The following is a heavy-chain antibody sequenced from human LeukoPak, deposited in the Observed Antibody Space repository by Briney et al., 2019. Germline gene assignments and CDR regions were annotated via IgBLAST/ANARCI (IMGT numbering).Heavy chain of an antibody. D-gene: IGHD3-22*01. CDR2: VFYIGST. CDR3: ARGRSSGYYTEFDY. V-gene: IGHV4-59*01. J-gene: IGHJ4*02. CDR1: GGSMSSYY. Sequence: SETLSLTCTVSGGSMSSYYWSWIRQLPGKKLEWIGYVFYIGSTYYNPSLKSRVTISLDTSKNQFSLRLTSVTAADAAVYYCARGRSSGYYTEFDYWGQGTLVTVSS.